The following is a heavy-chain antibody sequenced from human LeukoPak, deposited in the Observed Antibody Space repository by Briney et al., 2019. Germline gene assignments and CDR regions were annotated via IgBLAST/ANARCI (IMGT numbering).Heavy chain of an antibody. CDR1: GYNFTSSW. J-gene: IGHJ4*02. Sequence: GESLKISRKGSGYNFTSSWIGWVRQMPGKGLEWMGIIYPGDSDTRYSPSLQGQVTISADKSISTAYLQWSSLNTSDTAIYYCARYTDLYYFDYWGQGTLVTVSS. CDR2: IYPGDSDT. CDR3: ARYTDLYYFDY. D-gene: IGHD1-1*01. V-gene: IGHV5-51*01.